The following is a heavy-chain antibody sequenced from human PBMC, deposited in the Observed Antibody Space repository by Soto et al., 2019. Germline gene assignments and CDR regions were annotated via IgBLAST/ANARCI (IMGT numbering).Heavy chain of an antibody. CDR2: ISSSSSYI. V-gene: IGHV3-21*01. D-gene: IGHD2-8*01. CDR1: GFTFSSYS. J-gene: IGHJ3*02. CDR3: ASLGDNPGVNADAFDI. Sequence: GGSLRLSCAASGFTFSSYSMNWVRQAPGKGLEWVSSISSSSSYIYYADSVKGRFTISRDNAKNSLYLQMNSLRAEDTAVYYCASLGDNPGVNADAFDIWGQGTMVTVSS.